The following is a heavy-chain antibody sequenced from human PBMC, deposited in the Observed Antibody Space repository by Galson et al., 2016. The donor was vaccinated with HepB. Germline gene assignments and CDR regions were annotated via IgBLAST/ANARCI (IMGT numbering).Heavy chain of an antibody. D-gene: IGHD5-12*01. CDR3: TKDITGGYSRNDY. CDR1: GFTFSSYG. CDR2: TWYDGTEK. V-gene: IGHV3-33*06. Sequence: SLRLSCAASGFTFSSYGMHWVRQAPGKGLEWVAITWYDGTEKYYADSVKGRFTISRDNSKSTLYLHRSSQIAADPAVYYCTKDITGGYSRNDYWGQGTLVTVSA. J-gene: IGHJ4*02.